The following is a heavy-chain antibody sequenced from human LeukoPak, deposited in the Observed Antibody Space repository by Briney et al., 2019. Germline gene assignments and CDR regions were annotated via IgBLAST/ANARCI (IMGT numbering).Heavy chain of an antibody. D-gene: IGHD1-26*01. CDR3: GRTRSAFDI. V-gene: IGHV4-59*08. Sequence: SETLSLTCTVSGGSISSYYWSWIRQPPGKGLEWIGYIYYSGSTNYNPSLKSRVTISVDTSKNQFSLKLSFVTAADTAVYYCGRTRSAFDIWGQGTMVTVSS. CDR2: IYYSGST. J-gene: IGHJ3*02. CDR1: GGSISSYY.